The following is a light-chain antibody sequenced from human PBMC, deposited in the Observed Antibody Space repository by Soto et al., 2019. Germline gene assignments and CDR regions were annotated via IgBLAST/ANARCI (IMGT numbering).Light chain of an antibody. CDR3: QPSYSSPIT. J-gene: IGKJ5*01. Sequence: ETQMTQSPSSLSASVGDRFTITCRASQSIGNWLAWYQQKPGTAPKVLIYAAYSLQSGVTSRFSGSGSGTDFTLTISSLQPEDVATYYCQPSYSSPITFGQGTRLEIK. CDR1: QSIGNW. CDR2: AAY. V-gene: IGKV1-39*01.